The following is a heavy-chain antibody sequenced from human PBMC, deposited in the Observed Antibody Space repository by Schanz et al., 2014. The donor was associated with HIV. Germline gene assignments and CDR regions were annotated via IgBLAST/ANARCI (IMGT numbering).Heavy chain of an antibody. J-gene: IGHJ1*01. CDR3: VKHGAYETSGSYNVAF. V-gene: IGHV3-9*01. CDR2: ITSSGSVT. Sequence: EVQLVESGGGLVQPGRSLRLSCAASGFTFDDYAMHWVRQAPGKGLEWLSFITSSGSVTYYTDSVKGRFTISRDNAKNSLYLDMNSLRVADTATYYCVKHGAYETSGSYNVAFWGQGALVTVSS. CDR1: GFTFDDYA. D-gene: IGHD3-22*01.